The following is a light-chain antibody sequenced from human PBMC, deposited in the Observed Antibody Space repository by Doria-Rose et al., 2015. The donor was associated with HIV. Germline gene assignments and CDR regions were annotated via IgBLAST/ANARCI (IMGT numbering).Light chain of an antibody. Sequence: QSPSSLSASIGDRVTITCRASQTVSTYLNWLQQEPGKAPKLLIYAASRLQSGVPSRFSGSGSGTDFTLTISGLQPGDFATYYCQQTYSSPPWTFGQGTKVEMK. CDR1: QTVSTY. CDR2: AAS. V-gene: IGKV1-39*01. J-gene: IGKJ1*01. CDR3: QQTYSSPPWT.